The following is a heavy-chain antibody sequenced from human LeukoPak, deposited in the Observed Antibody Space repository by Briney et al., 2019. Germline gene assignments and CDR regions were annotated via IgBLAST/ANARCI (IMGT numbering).Heavy chain of an antibody. J-gene: IGHJ3*02. Sequence: SETLSLTCTVSGGSISSYYWSWIRQPPGKGLEWIGYIYYSGSTNYNPSLKSRVTISVDTSKNQFSLKLSSVTAADTAVYYCARGYLASIWGQGTMVTVSS. V-gene: IGHV4-59*12. CDR2: IYYSGST. D-gene: IGHD1-1*01. CDR1: GGSISSYY. CDR3: ARGYLASI.